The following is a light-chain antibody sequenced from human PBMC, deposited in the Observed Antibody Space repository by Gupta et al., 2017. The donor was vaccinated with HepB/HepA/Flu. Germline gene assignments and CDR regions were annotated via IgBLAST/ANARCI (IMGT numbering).Light chain of an antibody. J-gene: IGLJ1*01. Sequence: QSVLTQPPFGSGTPGQQHTLSCSGGRSNIGSNAVKWDTQLPEAAPKLLIHNNYQLPSGVPDRFAGSKSGTSASLAIRGLQSEDDADYYCAAWDDSLNGLYVFGTGTKVTVL. V-gene: IGLV1-44*01. CDR3: AAWDDSLNGLYV. CDR2: NNY. CDR1: RSNIGSNA.